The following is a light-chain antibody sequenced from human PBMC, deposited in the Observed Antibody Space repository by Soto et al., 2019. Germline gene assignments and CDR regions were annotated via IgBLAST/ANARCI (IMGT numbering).Light chain of an antibody. CDR1: SSNIGSKD. V-gene: IGLV1-44*01. Sequence: QSVLTQPPSASGTPGQRVTIYCSGSSSNIGSKDVNWYQQLPETAPKVLMYSNNQRPSGVPDRFSGSKSGTSASLAISGLQSEDEADYYCAAWDDSLNGYVFGTGTKVTVL. J-gene: IGLJ1*01. CDR3: AAWDDSLNGYV. CDR2: SNN.